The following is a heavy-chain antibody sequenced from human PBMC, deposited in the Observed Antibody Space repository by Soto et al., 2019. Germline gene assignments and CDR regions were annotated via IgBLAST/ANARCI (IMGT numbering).Heavy chain of an antibody. J-gene: IGHJ5*02. CDR3: ARDRRYYDILTGYPTPYNWFDP. CDR1: GFTFSDYY. CDR2: ISSSGSTI. V-gene: IGHV3-11*01. Sequence: GGSLRLSCAASGFTFSDYYMSWIRQAPGKGLEWVSYISSSGSTIYYADSVKGRFTISRDNAKNSLYLQMNSLRAEDTAVYYCARDRRYYDILTGYPTPYNWFDPWGQGTLVTASS. D-gene: IGHD3-9*01.